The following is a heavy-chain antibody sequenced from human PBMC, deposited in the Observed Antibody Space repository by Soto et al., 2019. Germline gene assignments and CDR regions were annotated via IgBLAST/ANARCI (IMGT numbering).Heavy chain of an antibody. D-gene: IGHD2-21*01. Sequence: EVQLVESGGGLVQPGGSLKLSCAASGFTFSDSAMHWVRQASGEGLEWLGRIRSKGNNYATEYGASLKGRFTISSDDAKKTTYLQMSNLNTEDTAVYYCVRYSRTLGWFFDLWGRGTLVTVSS. CDR2: IRSKGNNYAT. CDR1: GFTFSDSA. CDR3: VRYSRTLGWFFDL. J-gene: IGHJ2*01. V-gene: IGHV3-73*02.